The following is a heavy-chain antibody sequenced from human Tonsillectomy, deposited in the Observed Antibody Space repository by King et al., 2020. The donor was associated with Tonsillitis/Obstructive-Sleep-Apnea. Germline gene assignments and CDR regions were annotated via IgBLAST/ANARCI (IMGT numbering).Heavy chain of an antibody. J-gene: IGHJ5*02. D-gene: IGHD3-16*01. Sequence: EVQLVESGEGLVQPGGSLRLSCAASGFTFSSYEMNWVRQAPGKGLEWVSYISSSGSTIYYADSVKGRFTISRDNAKNSLYLQMNSLRAEDTAVYYCAREERAPGGAGNWFDPWGQGTLVTVSS. CDR1: GFTFSSYE. CDR2: ISSSGSTI. CDR3: AREERAPGGAGNWFDP. V-gene: IGHV3-48*03.